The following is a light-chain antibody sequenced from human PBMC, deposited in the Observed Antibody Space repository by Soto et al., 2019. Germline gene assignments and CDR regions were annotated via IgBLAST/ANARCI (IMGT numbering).Light chain of an antibody. CDR1: QSVSSSY. Sequence: DIMLTQSPGTLCLSPGERATLSCRASQSVSSSYLAWYQQKPGQPPSLLIYGASTRATGVPARFSGSGSGTEFTLSISSLQSEDFAVYYCKQYKEWPPFTFGQGTRLEIK. J-gene: IGKJ5*01. CDR3: KQYKEWPPFT. CDR2: GAS. V-gene: IGKV3-15*01.